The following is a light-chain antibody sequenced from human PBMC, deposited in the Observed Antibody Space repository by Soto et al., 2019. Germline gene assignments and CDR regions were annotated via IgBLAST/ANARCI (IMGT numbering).Light chain of an antibody. CDR1: QSISSW. CDR2: KAS. CDR3: QQYNSYST. J-gene: IGKJ1*01. Sequence: DIQMTHSPSTLSGSVGDRVTITCRASQSISSWLAWYQQKPGKAPKLLIYKASSLESGVPSRFSGSGSGTEFTLTISSLQPDDFATYYCQQYNSYSTFGQGTKVDI. V-gene: IGKV1-5*03.